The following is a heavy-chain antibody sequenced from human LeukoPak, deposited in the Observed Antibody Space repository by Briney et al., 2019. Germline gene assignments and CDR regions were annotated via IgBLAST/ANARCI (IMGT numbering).Heavy chain of an antibody. CDR1: GGTFSSYA. V-gene: IGHV1-69*05. D-gene: IGHD2-2*01. CDR3: AKARGYSSSSSFDY. J-gene: IGHJ4*02. Sequence: SVKVSCKASGGTFSSYAISWVRQAPGQGLEWMGGIIPIFGTANYAQKFQGRVTITTDESTSTAYMELSSLRSEDTALYYCAKARGYSSSSSFDYWGQGTLVTVSS. CDR2: IIPIFGTA.